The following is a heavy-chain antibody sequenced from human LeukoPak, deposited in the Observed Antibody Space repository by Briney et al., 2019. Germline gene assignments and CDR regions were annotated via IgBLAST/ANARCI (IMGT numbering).Heavy chain of an antibody. V-gene: IGHV3-66*01. CDR2: IYSGGTT. Sequence: RRSLRLSCAVSGFTVTSNYMSWVRQAPGKGLEWVSVIYSGGTTYYADSVKGRFTISRDNSKNTLHLQMNSLRAEDTAVYYCARDQYSYAHAAHWGEGTLVTVSS. CDR3: ARDQYSYAHAAH. CDR1: GFTVTSNY. J-gene: IGHJ4*02. D-gene: IGHD5-18*01.